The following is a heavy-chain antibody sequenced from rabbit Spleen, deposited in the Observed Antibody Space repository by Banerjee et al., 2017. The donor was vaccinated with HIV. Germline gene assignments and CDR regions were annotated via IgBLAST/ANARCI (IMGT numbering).Heavy chain of an antibody. J-gene: IGHJ6*01. CDR3: ARDTSSSFSSYGMDL. D-gene: IGHD1-1*01. CDR1: GVSFSFSSY. Sequence: QSLEESGGDLVKPGASLTLTCIASGVSFSFSSYICWVRQAPGKGLEWIACIDIGSSGFTYFATWAKGRFTISKTSSTTVTLQMTRLTAADTATYFCARDTSSSFSSYGMDLWGPGTLVTVS. CDR2: IDIGSSGFT. V-gene: IGHV1S40*01.